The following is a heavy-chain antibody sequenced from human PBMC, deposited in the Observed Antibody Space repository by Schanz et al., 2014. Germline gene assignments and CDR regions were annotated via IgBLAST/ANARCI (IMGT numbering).Heavy chain of an antibody. J-gene: IGHJ4*02. CDR2: INPSGGST. CDR3: GRGVSRAYSDF. CDR1: GYTFTTYY. V-gene: IGHV1-46*03. D-gene: IGHD3-10*01. Sequence: QVQLLQSGAEVKKPGASMKVSCKASGYTFTTYYMLWVRQAPGQGLEWMGIINPSGGSTRYGQKCQGRITVTADTSTSTVNLELSSLRSDDTAVYYCGRGVSRAYSDFWGQGTLITVSS.